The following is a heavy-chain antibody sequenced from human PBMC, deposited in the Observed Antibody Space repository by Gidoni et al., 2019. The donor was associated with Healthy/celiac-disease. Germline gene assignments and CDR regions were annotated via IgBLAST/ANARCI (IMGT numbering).Heavy chain of an antibody. CDR3: ARDQQWLDILFDY. Sequence: QVQLVESGGGVVQPGRSLRLSCAASGFTFSSYGMHWVRQAPGKGLEWVAVIWYDGSNKYYADSVKGRFTISRDNSKNTLYLQMNSLRAEDTAVYYCARDQQWLDILFDYWGQGTLVTVSS. CDR1: GFTFSSYG. CDR2: IWYDGSNK. J-gene: IGHJ4*02. V-gene: IGHV3-33*01. D-gene: IGHD6-19*01.